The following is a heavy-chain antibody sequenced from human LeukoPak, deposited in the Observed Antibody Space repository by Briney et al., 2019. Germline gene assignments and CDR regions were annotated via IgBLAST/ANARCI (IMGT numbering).Heavy chain of an antibody. J-gene: IGHJ3*02. CDR1: GYTFTGYY. CDR3: AREVSWDTAMATGAFDI. CDR2: INPNSGGT. Sequence: ASVKVSCXASGYTFTGYYMHWVRQALGQGLEWMGRINPNSGGTNYAQKFQGRVTMTRDTSISTAYMELSRLRSDDTAVYYCAREVSWDTAMATGAFDIWGQGTMVTVSS. D-gene: IGHD5-18*01. V-gene: IGHV1-2*06.